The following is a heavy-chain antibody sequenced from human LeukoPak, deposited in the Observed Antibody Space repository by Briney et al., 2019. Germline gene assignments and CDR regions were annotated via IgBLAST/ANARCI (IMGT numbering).Heavy chain of an antibody. J-gene: IGHJ4*02. CDR3: ATSRTFDY. Sequence: GGSLRLSCAASGFNFDDTAMHWVRQSPGKGLEWVSGIYWKSGIIGYADSVKGRFTISRDNAENSLYLQMNSLRAEDTAVYYCATSRTFDYWGQGTLVTVSS. CDR1: GFNFDDTA. CDR2: IYWKSGII. D-gene: IGHD1-7*01. V-gene: IGHV3-9*01.